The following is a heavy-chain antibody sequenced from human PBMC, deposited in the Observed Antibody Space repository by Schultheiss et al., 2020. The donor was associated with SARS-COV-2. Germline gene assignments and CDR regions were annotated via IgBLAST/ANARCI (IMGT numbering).Heavy chain of an antibody. D-gene: IGHD4-17*01. CDR3: AKDVVGGDYGGVDFDY. V-gene: IGHV3-23*01. J-gene: IGHJ4*02. Sequence: GGSLRLSCAASGFTFSGYAMSWVRQAPGKGLEWVSGISGSGGRTYYADSVKGRFTISRDKSKNTLYLQMNSLRAEDTAVYYCAKDVVGGDYGGVDFDYWGQGTLVTVSS. CDR1: GFTFSGYA. CDR2: ISGSGGRT.